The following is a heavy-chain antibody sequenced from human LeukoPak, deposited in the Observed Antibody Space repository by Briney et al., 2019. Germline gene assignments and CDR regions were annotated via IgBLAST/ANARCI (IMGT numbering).Heavy chain of an antibody. CDR3: ARDMYYYDSSGYYYLREAFDI. Sequence: GGSLRLSCTASGFTFSSYSMNWVRQAPGKGLEWVSYINNSSSTIYYADSVKGRFTISRDNSKNTLYLQMNSLRTEDTAVYYCARDMYYYDSSGYYYLREAFDIWGQGTMVTVSS. CDR2: INNSSSTI. D-gene: IGHD3-22*01. V-gene: IGHV3-48*01. J-gene: IGHJ3*02. CDR1: GFTFSSYS.